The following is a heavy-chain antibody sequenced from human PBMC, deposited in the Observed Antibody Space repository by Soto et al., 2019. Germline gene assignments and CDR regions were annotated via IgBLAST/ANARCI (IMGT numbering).Heavy chain of an antibody. D-gene: IGHD3-10*01. CDR1: GFSLSTSGVG. V-gene: IGHV2-5*01. CDR3: ALNLYGSGSYSY. Sequence: SGPTLVKPTQTLTLTCTFSGFSLSTSGVGVGWIRQPPGKALEWLALIYWNDDKRYSPSLKGRLTITQDTSKNQVVLTMTNMDPVDTATYYCALNLYGSGSYSYWGQGTLVTVSS. J-gene: IGHJ4*02. CDR2: IYWNDDK.